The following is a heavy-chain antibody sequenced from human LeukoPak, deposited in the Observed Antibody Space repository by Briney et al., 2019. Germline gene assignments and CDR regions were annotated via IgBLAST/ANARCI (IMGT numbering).Heavy chain of an antibody. D-gene: IGHD3-22*01. J-gene: IGHJ3*02. V-gene: IGHV1-18*01. CDR3: ARDMIVVVSREGNAFDI. CDR1: GYTFTSYG. CDR2: ISAYNGNT. Sequence: GASVKVSCKASGYTFTSYGISWVRQAPGQGLEWMGWISAYNGNTNYAQKLQGRVTMTTDTSTSTAYMELRSLRSDDTAVYYCARDMIVVVSREGNAFDIWGQGTMVTVSS.